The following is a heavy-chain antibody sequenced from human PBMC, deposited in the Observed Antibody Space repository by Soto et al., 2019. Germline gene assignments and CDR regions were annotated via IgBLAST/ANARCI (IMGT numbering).Heavy chain of an antibody. CDR1: GFTFSSYG. D-gene: IGHD1-7*01. V-gene: IGHV3-30*18. Sequence: QVQLVESGGGVVQPGRSLRLSCAASGFTFSSYGMHWVRQAPGKGLEWVAVISYDGSNKYYADSVKGRFTISRDNSKNTLYLQMNSLRAEDTAVYYCAKGGDAWNYDWGTDGMDVWGQGTTVTVSS. CDR3: AKGGDAWNYDWGTDGMDV. J-gene: IGHJ6*02. CDR2: ISYDGSNK.